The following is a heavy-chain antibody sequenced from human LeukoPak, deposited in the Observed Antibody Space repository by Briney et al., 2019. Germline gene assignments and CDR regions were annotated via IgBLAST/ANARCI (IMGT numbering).Heavy chain of an antibody. CDR1: GGSIRSSYYY. D-gene: IGHD5-18*01. CDR2: IYYSGST. CDR3: ASNTAMVVGDAFDI. V-gene: IGHV4-39*01. Sequence: PSETLSLTCTVSGGSIRSSYYYWGWIRQPPGRGLEWIGSIYYSGSTYYNPSLKSRVTISVDTSKNQFSLKLSSVTAADTAVYYCASNTAMVVGDAFDIWGQGTMVTVSS. J-gene: IGHJ3*02.